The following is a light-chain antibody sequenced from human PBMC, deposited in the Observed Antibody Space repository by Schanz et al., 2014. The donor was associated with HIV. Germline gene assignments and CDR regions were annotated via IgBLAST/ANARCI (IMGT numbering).Light chain of an antibody. Sequence: QSALTQPASLSGSPGQSITISCTGTTSDVGDYNYVSWYRQHPGKAPKLMIYDGSRRPSGVSDRFSGSKSDYTASLTISGLQPEDEADYYCISYTSDTVLFGGGTKLTVL. V-gene: IGLV2-14*01. CDR1: TSDVGDYNY. J-gene: IGLJ2*01. CDR3: ISYTSDTVL. CDR2: DGS.